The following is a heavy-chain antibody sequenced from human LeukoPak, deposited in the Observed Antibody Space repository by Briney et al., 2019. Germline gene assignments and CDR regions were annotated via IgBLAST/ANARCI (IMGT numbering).Heavy chain of an antibody. J-gene: IGHJ4*02. CDR3: ARGISSSWFFDY. D-gene: IGHD6-13*01. Sequence: GGSLRLSCAASGFTFSDYYVSWIRQAPGKGLEWVSYISSSSSYTNYADSVKGRFTISRDNAKNSLYLQMNSLRAEDTAVYYCARGISSSWFFDYWGQGTLATVSS. CDR1: GFTFSDYY. V-gene: IGHV3-11*05. CDR2: ISSSSSYT.